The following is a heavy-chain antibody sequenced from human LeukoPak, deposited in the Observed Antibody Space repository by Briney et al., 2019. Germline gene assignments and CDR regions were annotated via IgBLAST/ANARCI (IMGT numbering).Heavy chain of an antibody. J-gene: IGHJ3*02. V-gene: IGHV3-23*01. D-gene: IGHD2-21*01. CDR1: GFTFSNYA. CDR2: ISASGDRT. CDR3: GKDPNGDWVGGFDM. Sequence: PGGSLILSCEGSGFTFSNYAMGWVRQAPGKGPEWLSGISASGDRTHYVDSVKGRFIISRDNSKNTVFLQMTSLRVEDTALYYCGKDPNGDWVGGFDMWGQGTMVTVSS.